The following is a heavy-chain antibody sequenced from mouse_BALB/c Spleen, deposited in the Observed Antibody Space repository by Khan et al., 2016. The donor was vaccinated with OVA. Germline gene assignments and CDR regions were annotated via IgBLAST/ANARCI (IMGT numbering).Heavy chain of an antibody. V-gene: IGHV9-3-1*01. CDR2: INTYTGEP. CDR3: ARSASYWFFDV. CDR1: GYTFTNYG. J-gene: IGHJ1*01. D-gene: IGHD6-1*01. Sequence: QIQLVQSGPELKKPGETVKISCKASGYTFTNYGMNWVKQAPGKGLTWMGWINTYTGEPTYADDFKGRFAFSLETSANTAYLQINNLKKEYTATYFCARSASYWFFDVWGAGTTVTVSS.